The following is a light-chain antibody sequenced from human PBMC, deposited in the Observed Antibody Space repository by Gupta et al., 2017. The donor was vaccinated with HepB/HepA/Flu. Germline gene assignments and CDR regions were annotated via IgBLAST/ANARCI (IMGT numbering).Light chain of an antibody. CDR2: AAS. Sequence: AIRMTQSPSSFSASTGDRVTITCRASQGISSYLAWYQQKPGKAPKLLIYAASTLQSGVPSRFSGSGSGTDFTLTISCLQSEDFATYYCQHDDSYPQTFGQGTKVEIK. V-gene: IGKV1-8*01. J-gene: IGKJ1*01. CDR3: QHDDSYPQT. CDR1: QGISSY.